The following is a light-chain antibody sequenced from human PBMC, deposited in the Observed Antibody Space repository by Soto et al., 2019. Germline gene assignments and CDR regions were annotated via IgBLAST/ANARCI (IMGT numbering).Light chain of an antibody. Sequence: DSVMTQFPLCVPVTPGGPPSIPFLHSNGYNYLDWYLQKPGQSPQLLIYLGSNRASGVPDRFSGSGSGTDFTLKISRVEAEDAGVYYCMQALQTPRTFGQGTKEDIK. J-gene: IGKJ1*01. CDR3: MQALQTPRT. CDR1: LHSNGYNY. CDR2: LGS. V-gene: IGKV2-28*01.